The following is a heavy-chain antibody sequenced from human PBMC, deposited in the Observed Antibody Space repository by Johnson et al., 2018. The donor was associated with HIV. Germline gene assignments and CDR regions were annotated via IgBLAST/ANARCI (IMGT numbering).Heavy chain of an antibody. CDR1: GFTFRTFP. CDR3: ARLPSGYNRDTFNI. CDR2: ISYNEDKK. V-gene: IGHV3-30*04. Sequence: QVQLVESGGGVVQPGRYLRLSCAASGFTFRTFPMHWVRQAPGKGLEWMAFISYNEDKKYYADSVKGRFTISRDNSKNILYLQMNSLRAEDTATYYCARLPSGYNRDTFNIWGQGTMVTVSS. J-gene: IGHJ3*02. D-gene: IGHD5-18*01.